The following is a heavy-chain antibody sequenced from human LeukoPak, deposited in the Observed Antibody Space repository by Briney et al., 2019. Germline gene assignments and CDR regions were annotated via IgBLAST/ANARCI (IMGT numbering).Heavy chain of an antibody. Sequence: ASVKVSCKVSGYTLTELSMHWVRQAPGKGLEWMGGFDPEDGETIYAQKFQGRVTMTEDTSTDTAYMELSSLRSEDTAVYYCATGLIGSPSSLDYGSGSFGFDYWGQGTLVTVSS. CDR2: FDPEDGET. J-gene: IGHJ4*02. CDR3: ATGLIGSPSSLDYGSGSFGFDY. D-gene: IGHD3-10*01. CDR1: GYTLTELS. V-gene: IGHV1-24*01.